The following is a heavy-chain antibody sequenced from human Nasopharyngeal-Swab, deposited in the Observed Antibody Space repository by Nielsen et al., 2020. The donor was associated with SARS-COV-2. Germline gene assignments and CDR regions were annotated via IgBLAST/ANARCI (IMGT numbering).Heavy chain of an antibody. Sequence: GESLKISCAASGFTFSSYAMHWVRQAPGKGLEWVAVISYDGSNKYYVDSVKGRFTISRDNSKNTLYLQMNSLRAEDTAVYYCASEEMAAAYLSFDYWGQGTLVTVSS. V-gene: IGHV3-30-3*01. D-gene: IGHD6-13*01. CDR1: GFTFSSYA. J-gene: IGHJ4*02. CDR2: ISYDGSNK. CDR3: ASEEMAAAYLSFDY.